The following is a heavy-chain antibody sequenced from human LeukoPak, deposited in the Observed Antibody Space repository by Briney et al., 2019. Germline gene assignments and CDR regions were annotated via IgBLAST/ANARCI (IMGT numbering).Heavy chain of an antibody. CDR3: AKGVVVAAKTYYFDY. D-gene: IGHD2-15*01. CDR2: IRYDGSNK. Sequence: GGSPRLSCAASGFTFSSYGMHWVRQAPGKGLEWVAFIRYDGSNKYYADSVRGRFTISRDNSKNTLYLQMNSLRAEDTAVYYCAKGVVVAAKTYYFDYWGQGTLVTVSS. J-gene: IGHJ4*02. CDR1: GFTFSSYG. V-gene: IGHV3-30*02.